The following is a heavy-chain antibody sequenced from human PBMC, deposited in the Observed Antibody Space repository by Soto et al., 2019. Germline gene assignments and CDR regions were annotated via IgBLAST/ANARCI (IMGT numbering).Heavy chain of an antibody. CDR1: GGSFSGYY. CDR3: ARGRVLRFLEWLFATYGMDV. V-gene: IGHV4-34*01. D-gene: IGHD3-3*01. J-gene: IGHJ6*02. Sequence: PSETLSLTCAVYGGSFSGYYWSWIRQPPGKGLEWIGEINHSGSTNYNPSLKSRVTISVDTSKNQFSLKLSSVTAADTAVYYCARGRVLRFLEWLFATYGMDVWGQGTTVTVS. CDR2: INHSGST.